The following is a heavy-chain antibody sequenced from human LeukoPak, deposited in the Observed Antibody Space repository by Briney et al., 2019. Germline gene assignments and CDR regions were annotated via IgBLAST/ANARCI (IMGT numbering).Heavy chain of an antibody. V-gene: IGHV3-23*01. J-gene: IGHJ4*02. CDR1: GFTFSSYA. D-gene: IGHD2-21*02. Sequence: GGSLRLSCAASGFTFSSYAMSWVRQAPGKGLEWVSAISGSGGSTYYADSVKGRFTISRDNSKNTLYLQMNSLRAEDTAVYYCAKASYCGGDCYSRFGSWGQGTLVTVSS. CDR3: AKASYCGGDCYSRFGS. CDR2: ISGSGGST.